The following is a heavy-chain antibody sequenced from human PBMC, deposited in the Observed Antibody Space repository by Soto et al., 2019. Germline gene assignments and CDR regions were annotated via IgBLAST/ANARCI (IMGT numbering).Heavy chain of an antibody. CDR1: GFTFSNFN. V-gene: IGHV3-21*01. CDR3: ASSQYSSSSALWDVGMDV. Sequence: DVQLVESGGGLVKPGGSLRLSCAASGFTFSNFNMNWVRQAPGKGLEWVSSISFSGNYIYYADSLKGRFTISRDNAKHSLYLQMNSLRADDTAVYYCASSQYSSSSALWDVGMDVWGPGTTVTVSS. J-gene: IGHJ6*02. D-gene: IGHD6-6*01. CDR2: ISFSGNYI.